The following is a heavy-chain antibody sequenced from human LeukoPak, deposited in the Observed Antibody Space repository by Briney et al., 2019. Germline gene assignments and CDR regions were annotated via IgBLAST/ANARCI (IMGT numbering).Heavy chain of an antibody. D-gene: IGHD2-21*02. J-gene: IGHJ4*02. V-gene: IGHV4-59*12. CDR1: GGSISSSY. CDR2: IYYSGST. CDR3: ARFAYCGGHCWYYFDY. Sequence: SETLSLTCTVSGGSISSSYWSWIRQPPGKGLEWIGYIYYSGSTDYNPSLKSRVTISVDTSKNQFSLKLSSVTAADTAVYYCARFAYCGGHCWYYFDYWGQGSLVTVSS.